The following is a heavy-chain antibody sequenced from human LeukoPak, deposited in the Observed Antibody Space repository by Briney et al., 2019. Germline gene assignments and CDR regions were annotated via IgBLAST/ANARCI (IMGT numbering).Heavy chain of an antibody. CDR1: GFTVSSNY. CDR2: IYSGGST. CDR3: ARSIAARRGIFLNYYYYMDV. D-gene: IGHD6-6*01. Sequence: GGPLRLSCAASGFTVSSNYMSWVRQAPGKGLEWVSVIYSGGSTYYADSVKGRFTISRDNSKNTLYLQMNSLRAEDTAVYYCARSIAARRGIFLNYYYYMDVWGKGTTVTVSS. V-gene: IGHV3-66*02. J-gene: IGHJ6*03.